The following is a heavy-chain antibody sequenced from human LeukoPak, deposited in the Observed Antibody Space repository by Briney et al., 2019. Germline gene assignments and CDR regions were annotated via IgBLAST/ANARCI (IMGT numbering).Heavy chain of an antibody. J-gene: IGHJ4*02. V-gene: IGHV4-4*07. Sequence: SETLSLTCNVSGGPISSYYWSWIRQPAGKGLEWIGRIYTRGSTNYNPSLKSRVTMSVDTSKNRFSLNLSSVTAADTAVYYCAREVAVAGTGRYFDYWGQGTLVTVSS. CDR1: GGPISSYY. CDR2: IYTRGST. D-gene: IGHD6-19*01. CDR3: AREVAVAGTGRYFDY.